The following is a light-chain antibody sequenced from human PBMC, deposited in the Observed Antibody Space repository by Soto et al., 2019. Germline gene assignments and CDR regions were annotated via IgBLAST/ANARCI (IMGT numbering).Light chain of an antibody. CDR2: DDN. Sequence: VLTQPPSVSAAPGQRVTISCSGSASNIGNNSVSWYQQLPGAAPKLLIYDDNNRPSGIPDRFSGSKSGTSATLGITGLQTGDEADYYCGTWDTSLPACVFGPGTKLTVL. J-gene: IGLJ1*01. V-gene: IGLV1-51*01. CDR3: GTWDTSLPACV. CDR1: ASNIGNNS.